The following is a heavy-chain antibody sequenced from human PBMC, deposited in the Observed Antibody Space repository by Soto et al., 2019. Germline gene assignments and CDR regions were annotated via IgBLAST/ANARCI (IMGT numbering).Heavy chain of an antibody. CDR2: VNPNSGGT. CDR3: GSDYLGESWTVTTGYCVGV. J-gene: IGHJ4*01. Sequence: VKVSRKGSVQGISDCYVHWRHQAPRKVLEWMGGVNPNSGGTHYPQKLRGRVTMIRDTSLSAVYLDLRDLTPDDTAVYFCGSDYLGESWTVTTGYCVGVWGQGTLVTVSS. CDR1: VQGISDCY. V-gene: IGHV1-2*02. D-gene: IGHD3-16*01.